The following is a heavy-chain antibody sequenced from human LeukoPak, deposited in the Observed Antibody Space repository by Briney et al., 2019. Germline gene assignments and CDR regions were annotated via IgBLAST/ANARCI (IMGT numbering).Heavy chain of an antibody. Sequence: LETLSLTCAVYGGSFSGYYWSWIRLPPGKGLEWIGSIYHSGSTYYNPSLKSRVTISVDTSKNQFSLKLSSVTAADTAVYYCARGYYDSSGYFLHAFDIWGQGTMVTVSS. CDR2: IYHSGST. V-gene: IGHV4-34*01. CDR1: GGSFSGYY. CDR3: ARGYYDSSGYFLHAFDI. D-gene: IGHD3-22*01. J-gene: IGHJ3*02.